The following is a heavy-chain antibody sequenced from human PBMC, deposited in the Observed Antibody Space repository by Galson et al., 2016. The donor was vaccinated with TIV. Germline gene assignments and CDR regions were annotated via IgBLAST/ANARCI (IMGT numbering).Heavy chain of an antibody. Sequence: SVKVSCKASGYTFNKYGVTWVRQAPGQGLEWMGWISAYSGDTNYAQKFQGRVTMTTDTYTSTAYMDVRSLRSDDTAVYYCTRDRGSMTKIPVIDYNFGMVGGGQRTTVTVSS. CDR3: TRDRGSMTKIPVIDYNFGMVG. CDR1: GYTFNKYG. V-gene: IGHV1-18*01. D-gene: IGHD2-21*01. J-gene: IGHJ6*02. CDR2: ISAYSGDT.